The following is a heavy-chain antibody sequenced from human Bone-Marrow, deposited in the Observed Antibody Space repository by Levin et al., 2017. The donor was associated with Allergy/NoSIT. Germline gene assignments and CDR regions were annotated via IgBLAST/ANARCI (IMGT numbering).Heavy chain of an antibody. CDR2: ISSSSGYI. Sequence: ETLSLTCAASGFTFSSYTMNWVRQAPGKGLEWVSCISSSSGYIYYADSVKGRFTISRDNAKNSLYLQMNSLRAEDTAVYYCAREVDSDDYFDYWGQGTLATVSS. CDR1: GFTFSSYT. V-gene: IGHV3-21*01. CDR3: AREVDSDDYFDY. J-gene: IGHJ4*02. D-gene: IGHD3-9*01.